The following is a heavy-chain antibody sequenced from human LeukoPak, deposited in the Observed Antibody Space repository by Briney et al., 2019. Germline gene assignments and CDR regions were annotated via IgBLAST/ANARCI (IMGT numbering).Heavy chain of an antibody. D-gene: IGHD1-7*01. V-gene: IGHV1-2*02. CDR2: INPNTGGT. Sequence: ASVKVSCKASGYTFTDFYMHWVRQAPGQGLEWMGWINPNTGGTNYAQKFQGRVTMTRDTSISTAYMDLSRLRSDDTAVYYCVQFELDYWGQGTLVTVSS. CDR1: GYTFTDFY. CDR3: VQFELDY. J-gene: IGHJ4*02.